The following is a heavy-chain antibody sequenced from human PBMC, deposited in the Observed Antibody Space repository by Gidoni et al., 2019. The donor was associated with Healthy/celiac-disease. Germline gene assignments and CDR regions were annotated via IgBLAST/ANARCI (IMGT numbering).Heavy chain of an antibody. J-gene: IGHJ6*02. V-gene: IGHV1-18*01. CDR3: ARGLGGSGSYYGDCCYYYGMDV. CDR1: GYTFTSYG. D-gene: IGHD3-10*01. CDR2: ISAYNGNT. Sequence: QVQLVQSGAEVKKPGASVKVSCKASGYTFTSYGISWVRQAPGQGLEWMGWISAYNGNTNYAQKLQGRVTMTTDTSTSTAYMELRSLRSDDTAVYYCARGLGGSGSYYGDCCYYYGMDVWGQGTTVTVSS.